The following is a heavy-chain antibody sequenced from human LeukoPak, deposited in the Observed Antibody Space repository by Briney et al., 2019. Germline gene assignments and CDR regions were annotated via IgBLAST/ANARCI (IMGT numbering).Heavy chain of an antibody. CDR3: ARFVRRVSSSGYYLFDY. CDR2: IYYSGST. Sequence: SETLSLTCTVSGRSISSYYWGWVRQPPGKGLGWIGYIYYSGSTNYNPSLKSRFTISVDTSKNQFSLKLSSVTAADTAVYYCARFVRRVSSSGYYLFDYWGQGTLATVSS. J-gene: IGHJ4*02. D-gene: IGHD3-22*01. CDR1: GRSISSYY. V-gene: IGHV4-59*01.